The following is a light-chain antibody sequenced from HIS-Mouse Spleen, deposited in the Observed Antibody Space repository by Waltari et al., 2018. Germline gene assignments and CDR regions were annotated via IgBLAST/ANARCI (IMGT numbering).Light chain of an antibody. CDR2: GNS. Sequence: QSVLTQPPSVSGAPGQRVTISCTGSSPTLGAGLDVPWYQQLPGTAPKLLIYGNSNRPSGVPDRFSGSKSGTSASLAITGLQAEDEADYYCQSYDSSLSGWVFGGGTKLTVL. V-gene: IGLV1-40*01. CDR3: QSYDSSLSGWV. CDR1: SPTLGAGLD. J-gene: IGLJ3*02.